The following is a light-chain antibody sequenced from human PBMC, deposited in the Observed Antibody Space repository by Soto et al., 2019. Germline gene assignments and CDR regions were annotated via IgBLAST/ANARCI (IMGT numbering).Light chain of an antibody. V-gene: IGKV3-20*01. CDR1: QSVSAKF. J-gene: IGKJ2*01. Sequence: EIVLTQSPGTLSSSPGERDTLSCRASQSVSAKFVAWYQQKPGQPPRLFIYAASGRAAGIPDRFSGSGSGTDFTLTISRLEPEDFAVYYCQQYGSSPYTFAQGTKLEI. CDR2: AAS. CDR3: QQYGSSPYT.